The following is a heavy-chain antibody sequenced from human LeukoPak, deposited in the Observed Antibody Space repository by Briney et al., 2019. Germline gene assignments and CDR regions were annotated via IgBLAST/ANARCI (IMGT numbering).Heavy chain of an antibody. CDR1: GYTFTSYY. D-gene: IGHD1-26*01. J-gene: IGHJ5*02. V-gene: IGHV1-2*02. CDR2: IDPNSGAT. CDR3: ARVGATYSGDP. Sequence: ASVKVSCKASGYTFTSYYIHWVRQAPGQGLEWMAWIDPNSGATNYAQKFQGRITMTRDTSISTAYMELSRLRSDDTAEYYCARVGATYSGDPWGQGTLVTVSS.